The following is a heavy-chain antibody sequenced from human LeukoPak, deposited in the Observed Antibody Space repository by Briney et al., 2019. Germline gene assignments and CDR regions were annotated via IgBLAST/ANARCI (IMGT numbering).Heavy chain of an antibody. J-gene: IGHJ5*02. D-gene: IGHD7-27*01. CDR1: GSSINSDYY. Sequence: SETLSLTCAVSGSSINSDYYWGWIRQPPGQGLAWIGSIYHSGTTNYNPSLKSRVTISVDTSKNQFSLKLNSVTAADTAIYYCARALGRNWFDPWGQGTLVTVSS. V-gene: IGHV4-38-2*01. CDR3: ARALGRNWFDP. CDR2: IYHSGTT.